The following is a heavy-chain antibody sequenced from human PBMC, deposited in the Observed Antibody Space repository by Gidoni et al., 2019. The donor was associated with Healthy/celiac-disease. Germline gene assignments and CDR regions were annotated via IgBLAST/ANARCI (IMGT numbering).Heavy chain of an antibody. CDR2: ISGSGCST. V-gene: IGHV3-23*01. CDR3: AKLWVDIVATPYFDY. CDR1: RFTFSRYA. Sequence: EGQLLDYGGGLVQPGGSLRLSCSATRFTFSRYAMSWVRQGPLKGLEVVAAISGSGCSTYYADSVKGRFTISRDNSKNTLYLQMNSLRAEDTAVYYCAKLWVDIVATPYFDYWGQGTLVTVSS. J-gene: IGHJ4*02. D-gene: IGHD5-12*01.